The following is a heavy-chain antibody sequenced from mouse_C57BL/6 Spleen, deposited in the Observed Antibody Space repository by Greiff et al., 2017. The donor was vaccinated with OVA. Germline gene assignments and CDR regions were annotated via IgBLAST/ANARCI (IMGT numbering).Heavy chain of an antibody. J-gene: IGHJ2*01. CDR1: GFTFTDYY. V-gene: IGHV7-3*01. CDR2: IRNKANGYTT. Sequence: EVMLVESGGGLVQPGGSLSLSCAASGFTFTDYYMSWVRQPPGTALAWLGFIRNKANGYTTEYSASVKGRFTISRDNSQSILYLQMNALRAEDSATYYCARYSYSNPFDYWGQGTTLTVSS. D-gene: IGHD2-5*01. CDR3: ARYSYSNPFDY.